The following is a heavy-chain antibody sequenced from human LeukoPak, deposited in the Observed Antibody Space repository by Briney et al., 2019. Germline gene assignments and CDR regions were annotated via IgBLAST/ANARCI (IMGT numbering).Heavy chain of an antibody. CDR3: ARSLGEDLEAPSV. CDR1: GYTFTSYG. Sequence: GASVKVSCKASGYTFTSYGINWVRQATGQGLEWMAWMNPNSGYTGYAQKFQGRVTLTRDTSITTAFMELSGLRSEDTAVYYCARSLGEDLEAPSVWGQGTLVTVSS. J-gene: IGHJ4*02. V-gene: IGHV1-8*03. CDR2: MNPNSGYT. D-gene: IGHD5/OR15-5a*01.